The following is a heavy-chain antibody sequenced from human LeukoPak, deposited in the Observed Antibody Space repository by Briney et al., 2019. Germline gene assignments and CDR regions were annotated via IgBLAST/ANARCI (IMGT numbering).Heavy chain of an antibody. CDR3: ARQLGYCSSTSCYADKVDY. CDR1: GGSFSGYY. J-gene: IGHJ4*02. CDR2: INHSGST. Sequence: SETLSLTCAVYGGSFSGYYWSWIRQPPGKGLGWIGEINHSGSTNYNPSLKSRVTISVDTSKNQFSLKLSPVTAADTAVYYCARQLGYCSSTSCYADKVDYWGQGTLVTVSS. V-gene: IGHV4-34*01. D-gene: IGHD2-2*01.